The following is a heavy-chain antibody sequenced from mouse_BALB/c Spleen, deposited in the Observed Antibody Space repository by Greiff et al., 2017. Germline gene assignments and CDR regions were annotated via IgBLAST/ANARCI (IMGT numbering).Heavy chain of an antibody. Sequence: EVKLMESGPGLVKPSQSLSLTCSVTGYSITSGYYWNWIRQFPGNKLEWMGYISYDGSNNYNPSLKNRISITRDTSKNQFFLKLNSVTTEDTATYYCARGGYYFDYWGQGTTLTLSP. CDR2: ISYDGSN. V-gene: IGHV3-6*02. CDR1: GYSITSGYY. CDR3: ARGGYYFDY. J-gene: IGHJ2*01.